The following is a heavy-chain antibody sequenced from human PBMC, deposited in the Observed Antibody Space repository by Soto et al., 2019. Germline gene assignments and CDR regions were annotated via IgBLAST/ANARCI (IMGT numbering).Heavy chain of an antibody. Sequence: ASVKVSCKASGYTFTSYAMHWVRQAPGQRLEWMGWINAGNGNTKYSQKLQGRVTMTRDTSASTAYMELRSLRSDGTAVYYCARGRAATLDYWGQGTLVTVSS. D-gene: IGHD2-15*01. CDR1: GYTFTSYA. CDR2: INAGNGNT. J-gene: IGHJ4*02. V-gene: IGHV1-3*01. CDR3: ARGRAATLDY.